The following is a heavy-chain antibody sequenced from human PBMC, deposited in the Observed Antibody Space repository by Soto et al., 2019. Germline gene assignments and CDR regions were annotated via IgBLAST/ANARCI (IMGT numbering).Heavy chain of an antibody. V-gene: IGHV4-38-2*02. CDR2: IYHSGST. D-gene: IGHD1-1*01. J-gene: IGHJ6*02. Sequence: SETLSLTCAVSGYSISSGYYWGWIRQPPGKGLEWIGSIYHSGSTYYNPSLKSRVTISVDTSKNQFSLKLSSVTAADTAVYYCARDQLAPTYYYYGMDVWGQGTTVTVS. CDR3: ARDQLAPTYYYYGMDV. CDR1: GYSISSGYY.